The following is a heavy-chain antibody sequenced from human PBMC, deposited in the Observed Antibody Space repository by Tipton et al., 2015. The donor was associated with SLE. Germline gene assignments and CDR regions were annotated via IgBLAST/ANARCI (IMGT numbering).Heavy chain of an antibody. CDR1: SGSISSSSYY. J-gene: IGHJ4*02. V-gene: IGHV4-39*07. CDR3: ARGDMIVDY. Sequence: TLSLTCTVSSGSISSSSYYWGWIRQPPGKGLEWIGSIYYSGSTYYNPSLKSRVTISVDTSKNQFSLKLSSVTAADTAVYYCARGDMIVDYWGQGTLITVSS. D-gene: IGHD3-22*01. CDR2: IYYSGST.